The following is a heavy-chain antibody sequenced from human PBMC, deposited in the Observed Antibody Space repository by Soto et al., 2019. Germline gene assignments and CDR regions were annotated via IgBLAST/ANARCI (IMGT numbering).Heavy chain of an antibody. Sequence: QVQLVESGGGVVQPGRSLRLSCAASGFTFSSYGMHWVRQAPGKGLEWVAVISYAGSNKYYADSVNGRFTISRDNSKNPLYLQMNSLRAEDTAVYYCAKVFGGSGWYLKYFDYWGQGTMGTVSS. V-gene: IGHV3-30*18. CDR3: AKVFGGSGWYLKYFDY. J-gene: IGHJ4*02. CDR1: GFTFSSYG. D-gene: IGHD6-19*01. CDR2: ISYAGSNK.